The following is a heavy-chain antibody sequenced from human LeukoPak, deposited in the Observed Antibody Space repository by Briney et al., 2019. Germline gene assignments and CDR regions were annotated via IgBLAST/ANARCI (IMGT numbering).Heavy chain of an antibody. CDR3: ARHYYYDSSGYSSPFDY. Sequence: GGSLRLSCAASGLTFSDYYMSWIRQAPGKGLEWVSYISSSGSTIYYADSAKGRFTISRDNAKNSLYLQMNSLRAEDTAVYYCARHYYYDSSGYSSPFDYWGQGTLVTVSS. CDR1: GLTFSDYY. J-gene: IGHJ4*02. V-gene: IGHV3-11*04. CDR2: ISSSGSTI. D-gene: IGHD3-22*01.